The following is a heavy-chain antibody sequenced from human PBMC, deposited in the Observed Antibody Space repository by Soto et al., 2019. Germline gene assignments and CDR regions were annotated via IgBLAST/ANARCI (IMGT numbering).Heavy chain of an antibody. CDR1: GGSISRYY. J-gene: IGHJ4*02. V-gene: IGHV4-59*01. D-gene: IGHD2-15*01. Sequence: SETLSLTCTVSGGSISRYYWSWIRQPPGKGLEWIGYIYYSGSTNYNPSLKSRVTISVDTSKNQFSLKLSSVTAADTAVYYCARASAAAPPSFGFCGQATLVTVST. CDR2: IYYSGST. CDR3: ARASAAAPPSFGF.